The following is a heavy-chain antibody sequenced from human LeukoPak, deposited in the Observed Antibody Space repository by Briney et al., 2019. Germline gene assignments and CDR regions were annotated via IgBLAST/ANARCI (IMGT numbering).Heavy chain of an antibody. J-gene: IGHJ4*02. V-gene: IGHV3-21*04. D-gene: IGHD3-3*01. CDR2: ISSSGSYI. Sequence: GGSLRLSCAASGFTFNTYNMNWVRQAPGKGLEWVSSISSSGSYIYYADSVKGRFTISRDNAKNSLYLQMDSLRAEDTALHYCARDMTYYDFWSGYHPFDYWGQGTLVTVSS. CDR1: GFTFNTYN. CDR3: ARDMTYYDFWSGYHPFDY.